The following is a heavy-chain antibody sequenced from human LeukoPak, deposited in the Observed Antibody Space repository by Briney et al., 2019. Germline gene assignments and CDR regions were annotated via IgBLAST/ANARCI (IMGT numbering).Heavy chain of an antibody. D-gene: IGHD3-16*01. CDR3: ARDRMIRDY. J-gene: IGHJ4*02. CDR2: IKQDGSEK. V-gene: IGHV3-7*01. CDR1: GFTFSTYM. Sequence: GESLRLSCAASGFTFSTYMMNWVRQAPGKGLEWVANIKQDGSEKYYVDSVKGRFTISRDNAKNSLYLQMNSLRAEDTAVYYCARDRMIRDYWGQGTLVTVSS.